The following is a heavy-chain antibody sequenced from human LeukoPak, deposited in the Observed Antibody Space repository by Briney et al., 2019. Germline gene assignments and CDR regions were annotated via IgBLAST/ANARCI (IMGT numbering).Heavy chain of an antibody. CDR3: AKQRVEDRPPLL. CDR2: ITGSGGST. CDR1: GFTFSNYA. V-gene: IGHV3-23*01. D-gene: IGHD6-25*01. J-gene: IGHJ4*02. Sequence: GGSLRLSCVASGFTFSNYAMSWVRQAPGKGLEWVAGITGSGGSTYYADSVKGRFTISRDNSKSTLYLQMNSLRDEDTAVYYYAKQRVEDRPPLLWGQGTLVTVSS.